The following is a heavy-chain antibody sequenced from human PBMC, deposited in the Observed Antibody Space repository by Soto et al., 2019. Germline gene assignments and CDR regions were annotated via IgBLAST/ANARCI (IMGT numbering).Heavy chain of an antibody. CDR2: VYYTGST. J-gene: IGHJ4*02. V-gene: IGHV4-59*01. CDR1: GDSISTFY. Sequence: SETLSLTCTVSGDSISTFYWGWMRQSPGKELEWIGSVYYTGSTNYNPSLKSRVTISVDRSKNQFSLKLTSANAADTAVYYCARGRTVRNYADDSSDYFYFFDYWGQGTQVTVSS. CDR3: ARGRTVRNYADDSSDYFYFFDY. D-gene: IGHD3-22*01.